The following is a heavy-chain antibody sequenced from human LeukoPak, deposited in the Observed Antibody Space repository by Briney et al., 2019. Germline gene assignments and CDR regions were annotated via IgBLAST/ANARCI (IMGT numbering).Heavy chain of an antibody. CDR2: IIPILGIA. CDR1: GGTFSSYA. J-gene: IGHJ4*02. Sequence: GASVKVSCKASGGTFSSYAISWVRQAPGQGLEWMGRIIPILGIANYAQKFQGRVTITADKSTSTAYMELSSLRSEDTAVYYCARQANWGPTFDYWGQGTLVTVSS. CDR3: ARQANWGPTFDY. D-gene: IGHD7-27*01. V-gene: IGHV1-69*04.